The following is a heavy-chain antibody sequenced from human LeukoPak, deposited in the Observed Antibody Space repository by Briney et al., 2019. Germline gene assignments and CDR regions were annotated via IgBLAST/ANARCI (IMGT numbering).Heavy chain of an antibody. CDR1: GGSISSSSYY. D-gene: IGHD6-13*01. Sequence: SETLSLTCTVSGGSISSSSYYWGWIRQPPGKGLEWTGSIYYSGSTYYNPSLKSRVTISVDTSKNQFSLKLSSVTAADTAVYYCARLPLGGIAAAGNYYWGQGTLVTVSS. CDR2: IYYSGST. CDR3: ARLPLGGIAAAGNYY. J-gene: IGHJ4*02. V-gene: IGHV4-39*01.